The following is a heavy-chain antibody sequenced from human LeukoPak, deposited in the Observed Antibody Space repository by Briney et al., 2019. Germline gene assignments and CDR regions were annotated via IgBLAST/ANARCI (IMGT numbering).Heavy chain of an antibody. Sequence: ASVKVSCKASGYTFTSYDINWVRQATGQGLEWMGIINPSGGSTSYAQKFQGRVTMTRDTSTSTVYMELSGLRSEDTAVYYCARGLYSNYEGNDAFDIWGQGTMVTVSS. CDR2: INPSGGST. CDR1: GYTFTSYD. V-gene: IGHV1-46*01. D-gene: IGHD4-11*01. J-gene: IGHJ3*02. CDR3: ARGLYSNYEGNDAFDI.